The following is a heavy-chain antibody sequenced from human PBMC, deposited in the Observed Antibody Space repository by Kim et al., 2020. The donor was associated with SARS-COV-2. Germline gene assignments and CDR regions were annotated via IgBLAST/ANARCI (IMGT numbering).Heavy chain of an antibody. J-gene: IGHJ6*02. V-gene: IGHV3-74*01. CDR2: IKSDGSST. CDR3: PKLDFFGMDV. CDR1: GFTFSNYW. Sequence: GGSLRLSCAASGFTFSNYWMHWVRQAPGKGLVWVSRIKSDGSSTDYADSVKGRFTISRDNAKNTLYLQMNSVRAEDTAVYYCPKLDFFGMDVWGQGTTV. D-gene: IGHD3-3*02.